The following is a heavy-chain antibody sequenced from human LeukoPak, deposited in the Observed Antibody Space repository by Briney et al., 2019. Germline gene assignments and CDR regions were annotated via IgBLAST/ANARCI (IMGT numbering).Heavy chain of an antibody. J-gene: IGHJ4*02. CDR1: GFTFSSHW. CDR2: IKEDGSED. V-gene: IGHV3-7*03. Sequence: GGSLRLSCTASGFTFSSHWMSWVRQAPGKGLEWVANIKEDGSEDYYMDSVKGRFTISRDNAKNSLFLQMNSLGAEDMAVYYCARAYSWGQGTLVTVSS. CDR3: ARAYS.